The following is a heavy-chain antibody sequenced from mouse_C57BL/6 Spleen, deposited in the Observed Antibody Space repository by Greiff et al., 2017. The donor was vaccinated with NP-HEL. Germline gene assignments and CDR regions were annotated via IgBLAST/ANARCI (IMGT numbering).Heavy chain of an antibody. J-gene: IGHJ4*01. D-gene: IGHD4-1*01. CDR2: LYPGSGST. Sequence: QVQLQQPGAELVKPGASVKMSCTASGYTFTSYWITWVKQRPGQGLEWIGDLYPGSGSTNYNEKFKSKATLTVDTSSSTAYMQLSSLTSEDSAVYYCAREMELGRDYYAMDYWGQGTSVTVSS. V-gene: IGHV1-55*01. CDR3: AREMELGRDYYAMDY. CDR1: GYTFTSYW.